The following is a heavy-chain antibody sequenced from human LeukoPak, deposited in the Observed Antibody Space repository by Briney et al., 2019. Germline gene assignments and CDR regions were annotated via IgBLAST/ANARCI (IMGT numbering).Heavy chain of an antibody. CDR2: ISGSGGST. J-gene: IGHJ4*02. CDR3: ANDLKATMVRGVIRYDY. D-gene: IGHD3-10*01. V-gene: IGHV3-23*01. Sequence: GGSLRLSCAASGFTVSSNYMSWVRQAPGKGLEWVSAISGSGGSTYADSVKGRFTISRDNSKNTLYLQMNSLRAEDTAVYYCANDLKATMVRGVIRYDYWGQGTLVTVSS. CDR1: GFTVSSNY.